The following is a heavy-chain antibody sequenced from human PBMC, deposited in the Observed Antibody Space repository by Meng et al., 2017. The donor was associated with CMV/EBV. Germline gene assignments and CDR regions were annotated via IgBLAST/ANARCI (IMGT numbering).Heavy chain of an antibody. Sequence: QLDAPGCVVNNPRASVTVSFNTAASSFSDHYWLWVRQAPGQGLEWMGWLHPNSGCTNYAQNFQGMVTLTRDTSISTTYMELSSLTSDDTAIYFCVRDHDWGADYWGQGTLVTVSS. V-gene: IGHV1-2*02. D-gene: IGHD3-16*01. CDR2: LHPNSGCT. CDR3: VRDHDWGADY. J-gene: IGHJ4*02. CDR1: ASSFSDHY.